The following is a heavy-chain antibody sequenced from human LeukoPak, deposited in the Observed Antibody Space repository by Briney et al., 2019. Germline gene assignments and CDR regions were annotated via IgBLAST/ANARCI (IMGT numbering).Heavy chain of an antibody. Sequence: GGSLRLSCAASGFTFSSYGMHWVRQAPGKGLEWVAVISYDGSNKYYADSVKGRFTISRDNSKNTLYLQMNSLRGEDTAVYYCSFSMVRGVMGTYYFDYWGQGTLVTVSS. J-gene: IGHJ4*02. D-gene: IGHD3-10*01. V-gene: IGHV3-30*03. CDR2: ISYDGSNK. CDR3: SFSMVRGVMGTYYFDY. CDR1: GFTFSSYG.